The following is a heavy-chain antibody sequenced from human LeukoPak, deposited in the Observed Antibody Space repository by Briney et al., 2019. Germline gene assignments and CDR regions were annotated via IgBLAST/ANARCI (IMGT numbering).Heavy chain of an antibody. J-gene: IGHJ4*02. D-gene: IGHD6-6*01. V-gene: IGHV4-34*01. CDR1: GGSFSGYY. CDR3: ARHSSPTVRSVDY. CDR2: INHSGST. Sequence: SETLSLTCAVYGGSFSGYYWSWIRQPPGKGLEWIGEINHSGSTNYNPSLKSRATMSVNTSKNQFSLKLSSVTAADTAVYYCARHSSPTVRSVDYWGQGTLVTVSS.